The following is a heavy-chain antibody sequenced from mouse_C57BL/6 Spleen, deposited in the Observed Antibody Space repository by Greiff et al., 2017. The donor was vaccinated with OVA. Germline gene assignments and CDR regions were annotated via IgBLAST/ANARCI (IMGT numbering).Heavy chain of an antibody. CDR2: ISYDGSN. D-gene: IGHD1-1*01. CDR1: GYSITSGYY. J-gene: IGHJ4*01. CDR3: ARRDLYYGSSRYAMDY. V-gene: IGHV3-6*01. Sequence: EVQLQESGPGLVKPSQSLSLTCSVTGYSITSGYYWNWIRQFPGNKLEWMGYISYDGSNNYNPSLKNRISITRDTSKNQFFLKLNSVTTEDTATYYCARRDLYYGSSRYAMDYWGQGTSVTVSS.